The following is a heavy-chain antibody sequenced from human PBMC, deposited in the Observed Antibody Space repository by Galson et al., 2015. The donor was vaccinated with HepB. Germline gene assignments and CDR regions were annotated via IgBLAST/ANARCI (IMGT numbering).Heavy chain of an antibody. CDR2: IYYRSKWYD. V-gene: IGHV6-1*01. D-gene: IGHD5-18*01. Sequence: CAISGDSVSSNSAAWTWIRQSPSRGLEWLGGIYYRSKWYDDFAVSVKSRITITPDTSKNQFSLKLSSVTAADTAVYYCARGAQDKAHAFDIWGQGTMVTVSS. CDR3: ARGAQDKAHAFDI. CDR1: GDSVSSNSAA. J-gene: IGHJ3*02.